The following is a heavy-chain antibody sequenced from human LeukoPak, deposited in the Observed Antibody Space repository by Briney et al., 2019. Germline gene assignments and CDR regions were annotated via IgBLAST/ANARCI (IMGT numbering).Heavy chain of an antibody. D-gene: IGHD3-9*01. J-gene: IGHJ4*02. V-gene: IGHV3-30*18. CDR1: GFSFTSYN. CDR3: ANGPHYNILTGYYKVRSHLDY. CDR2: ISYDGNIK. Sequence: PGTSLRLSCAASGFSFTSYNFHWVRQAPGKGLKWLGFISYDGNIKYEDSVKGRFTISRDNSKNALYLQMNSLRTEDTAVYYCANGPHYNILTGYYKVRSHLDYWGQGTLVTVSS.